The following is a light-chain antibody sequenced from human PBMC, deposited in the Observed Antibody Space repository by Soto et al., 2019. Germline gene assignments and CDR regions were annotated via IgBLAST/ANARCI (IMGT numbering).Light chain of an antibody. CDR1: NSDVGGYNF. J-gene: IGLJ2*01. CDR3: CSYAGTYTLI. Sequence: QSALTQPRSVSGSPGQSVTISCTGTNSDVGGYNFVSWYQQYPGEAPKLMIYDVSKRPSGVPDRFSGSKSGNTASLTISGLQAEDEADYYCCSYAGTYTLIFGGGTKLTVL. CDR2: DVS. V-gene: IGLV2-11*01.